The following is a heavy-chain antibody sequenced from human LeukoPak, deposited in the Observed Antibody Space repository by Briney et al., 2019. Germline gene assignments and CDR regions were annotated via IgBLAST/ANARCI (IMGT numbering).Heavy chain of an antibody. D-gene: IGHD3-10*01. CDR1: GVSISSYY. CDR2: IYTSGST. CDR3: ARGEFYYGSGSYSPYYFDY. V-gene: IGHV4-4*07. Sequence: SETLSLTCTVSGVSISSYYWSWIRQPAGKGLEWIGRIYTSGSTNYNPSLKSRVTMSVDTSKNQFSLKLSSVTAADTAVYYCARGEFYYGSGSYSPYYFDYWGQGTLVTVSS. J-gene: IGHJ4*02.